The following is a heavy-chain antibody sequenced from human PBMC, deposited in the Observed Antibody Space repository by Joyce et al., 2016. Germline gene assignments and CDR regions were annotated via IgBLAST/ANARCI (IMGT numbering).Heavy chain of an antibody. V-gene: IGHV3-30*03. CDR2: ISYDGSQK. J-gene: IGHJ3*01. CDR3: RYAIGDRFDV. Sequence: QVQVLESGGGVVHPGRSLTLSCAASGFTFCSYGMHWVRQAPGKGREWMAVISYDGSQKFYADSVKGRFTISRDESRDESKSTLYLQMNSLRPEDTAIYYWRYAIGDRFDVWGQGTMVTVSS. CDR1: GFTFCSYG. D-gene: IGHD3-16*01.